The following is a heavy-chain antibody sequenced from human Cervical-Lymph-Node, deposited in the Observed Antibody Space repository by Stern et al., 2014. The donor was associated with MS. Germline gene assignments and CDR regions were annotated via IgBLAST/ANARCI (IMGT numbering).Heavy chain of an antibody. CDR3: ARNVVDTALGH. J-gene: IGHJ4*02. D-gene: IGHD5-18*01. CDR2: IYPIFGTE. V-gene: IGHV1-69*18. Sequence: QVQLVQSGAEVKKSGASVKVSCKASGGTLRSYVITWARQAPGQGPEWMGKIYPIFGTETYAQQFQGIVTISADEYTSKVHMELSSLTSEDAAVYYCARNVVDTALGHWGQGSQVIVSS. CDR1: GGTLRSYV.